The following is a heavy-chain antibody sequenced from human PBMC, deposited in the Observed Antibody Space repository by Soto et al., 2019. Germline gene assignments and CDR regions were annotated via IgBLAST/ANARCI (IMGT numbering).Heavy chain of an antibody. J-gene: IGHJ4*02. D-gene: IGHD3-16*01. CDR1: GFSFSNYW. CDR2: INRDGGER. CDR3: ARDATFCLDC. Sequence: PGGSLRLSCAASGFSFSNYWMAWVRQAPGKGLEWVANINRDGGERYHADPVRGRFTIFRDNSENSLYLQMNRLRAEDTAVYYCARDATFCLDCWGRGTLVTAPQ. V-gene: IGHV3-7*03.